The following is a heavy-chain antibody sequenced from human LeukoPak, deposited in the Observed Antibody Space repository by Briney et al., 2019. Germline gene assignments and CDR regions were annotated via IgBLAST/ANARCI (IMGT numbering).Heavy chain of an antibody. Sequence: ASVKVSCKASGYTFTGYYMHWVRQAPGQGLEWMGWINPNSGGTNYAQKFQGRVTMTRDTSISTAYMELSRLRSDDTAVYYCARDPRGTIPYYFDYWGQGTLVTVSS. J-gene: IGHJ4*02. CDR3: ARDPRGTIPYYFDY. CDR2: INPNSGGT. D-gene: IGHD1-1*01. V-gene: IGHV1-2*02. CDR1: GYTFTGYY.